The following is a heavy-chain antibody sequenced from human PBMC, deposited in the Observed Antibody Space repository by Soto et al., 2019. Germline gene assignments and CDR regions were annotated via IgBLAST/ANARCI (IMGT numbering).Heavy chain of an antibody. D-gene: IGHD4-17*01. V-gene: IGHV3-74*01. Sequence: PGGSLRLSCAASGFTFSSYWIHWVRQAPGKGLVWVSRINSDGSSTSYADSVKGRFTISRDNAKNTLYLQMNSLRAEDTAVYYCARPFHDYGDYVSRTHFDYWGQGTLVTVSS. CDR1: GFTFSSYW. CDR2: INSDGSST. J-gene: IGHJ4*02. CDR3: ARPFHDYGDYVSRTHFDY.